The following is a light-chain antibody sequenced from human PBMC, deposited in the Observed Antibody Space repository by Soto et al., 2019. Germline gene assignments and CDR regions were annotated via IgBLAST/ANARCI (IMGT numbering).Light chain of an antibody. Sequence: QSALTQPASVSGSPGQSITISCTGTSSDVGTYNYVSWYQQHPGKAPKLMIYEVSNRPSGVSNRFSGSKSGNTASLTISGLQAEDEADYYCLLYYGGAHWVFGGGTKLTVL. CDR3: LLYYGGAHWV. V-gene: IGLV2-14*01. CDR2: EVS. CDR1: SSDVGTYNY. J-gene: IGLJ3*02.